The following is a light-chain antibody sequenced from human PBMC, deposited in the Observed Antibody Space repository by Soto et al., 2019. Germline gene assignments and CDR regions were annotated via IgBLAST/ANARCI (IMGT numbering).Light chain of an antibody. CDR1: QDIKNY. J-gene: IGKJ4*01. V-gene: IGKV1-33*01. CDR2: DAS. Sequence: DIQMTHSPSSLSASVGDRVTITCQASQDIKNYLNWYQQKSGKAPKLLIYDASDLETGVPSRFSGSGSGKDFTFTINSLQPEDIATYYCPQYDNLPLTSGGGIKVDIX. CDR3: PQYDNLPLT.